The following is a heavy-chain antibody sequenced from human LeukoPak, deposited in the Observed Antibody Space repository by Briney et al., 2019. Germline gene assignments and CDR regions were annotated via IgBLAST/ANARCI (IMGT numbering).Heavy chain of an antibody. V-gene: IGHV4-59*01. Sequence: SETLSLTCTVSGGSISSYYWSWIRQPPGKGLEWIGYIYYSGSTNYNPSPKSRVTISVDTSKNQFSLKLSSVTAADTAVYYCARDRCSSTSCLGIDYWGQGTLVTVSS. CDR3: ARDRCSSTSCLGIDY. J-gene: IGHJ4*02. CDR1: GGSISSYY. D-gene: IGHD2-2*01. CDR2: IYYSGST.